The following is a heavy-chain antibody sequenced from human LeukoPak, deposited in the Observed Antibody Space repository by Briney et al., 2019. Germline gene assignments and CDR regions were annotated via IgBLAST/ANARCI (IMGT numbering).Heavy chain of an antibody. CDR1: GLTVSTNY. CDR2: IHSGGNT. V-gene: IGHV3-66*01. Sequence: QPGGSLKLSCAASGLTVSTNYMNWVRQAPGRGLEWVSVIHSGGNTYYADSVKGRFTISRDNSKNTVSLQMNRLTVADTAVYYCAREPYSSTWFDYWGQGTLVTVSS. D-gene: IGHD6-13*01. J-gene: IGHJ4*02. CDR3: AREPYSSTWFDY.